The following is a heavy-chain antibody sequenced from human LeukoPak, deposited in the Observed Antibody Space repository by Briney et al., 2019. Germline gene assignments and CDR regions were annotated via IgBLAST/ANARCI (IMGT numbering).Heavy chain of an antibody. CDR1: GGSISSYY. CDR2: IYYSGST. D-gene: IGHD5-24*01. CDR3: ARGAGAGYNLQPFDY. Sequence: SETLSLTCTVSGGSISSYYWSWIRQPPGKGLEWIGYIYYSGSTKYNPSLKSRVSISVDTSKNRFSLKLSSVTATDTAVYYCARGAGAGYNLQPFDYWGQGTLVTASS. J-gene: IGHJ4*02. V-gene: IGHV4-59*08.